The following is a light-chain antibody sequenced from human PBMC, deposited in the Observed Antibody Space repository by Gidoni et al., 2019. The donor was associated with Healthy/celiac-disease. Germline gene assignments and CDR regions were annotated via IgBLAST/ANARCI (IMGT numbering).Light chain of an antibody. V-gene: IGKV1-39*01. Sequence: DSQMTQSPSSLSASVGDRVTITCRASQSSSSYLNWYQQKPGKAPKLLIYAASSLQSGVPSRFSGSGSGTDFTLTISSLQPEDFATYYCQQSYSTLWTFGQGTKVEIK. CDR3: QQSYSTLWT. J-gene: IGKJ1*01. CDR1: QSSSSY. CDR2: AAS.